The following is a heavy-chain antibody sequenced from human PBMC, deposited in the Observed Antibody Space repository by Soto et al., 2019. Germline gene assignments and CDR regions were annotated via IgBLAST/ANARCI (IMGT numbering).Heavy chain of an antibody. J-gene: IGHJ4*02. CDR3: GNDRGVVQVLDDY. CDR1: GFTFSSYA. D-gene: IGHD3-10*01. Sequence: EVQLLESGGGLVQPGGSLRLSCAASGFTFSSYAMSWVRQAPGKGLEWVSAISGSGGSTYYADSVKGRFTISRDNSKNTVCRQMKNLRAEDTAEYYCGNDRGVVQVLDDYWGQETLVTVSS. CDR2: ISGSGGST. V-gene: IGHV3-23*01.